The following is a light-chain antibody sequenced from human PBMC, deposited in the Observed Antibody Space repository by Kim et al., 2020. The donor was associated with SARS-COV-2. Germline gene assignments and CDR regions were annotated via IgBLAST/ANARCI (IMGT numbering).Light chain of an antibody. CDR1: DDIKNH. Sequence: DIQMTQSPSSLSASVGDRVTITCQASDDIKNHLSWFQQRPGKAPKLLIQGAVNLKTGVPSRFSATGFGTDFTLTISSLQPEDFATYFCQQYYDDVTFGQGTKVDIK. V-gene: IGKV1-33*01. CDR3: QQYYDDVT. J-gene: IGKJ1*01. CDR2: GAV.